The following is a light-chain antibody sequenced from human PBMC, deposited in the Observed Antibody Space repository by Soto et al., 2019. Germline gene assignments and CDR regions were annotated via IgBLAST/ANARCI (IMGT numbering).Light chain of an antibody. V-gene: IGLV2-14*01. J-gene: IGLJ1*01. CDR2: EVS. CDR1: GSHVGGYNY. Sequence: QSVLPQPAWVSKSPGQPITVSCAGTGSHVGGYNYVSWYQQHPGKAPNLMIYEVSNRPSGVSNRFSGSKSGNTASRTISGLQAQDEADYYCSSYTNSSPYVFGTGTKVTVL. CDR3: SSYTNSSPYV.